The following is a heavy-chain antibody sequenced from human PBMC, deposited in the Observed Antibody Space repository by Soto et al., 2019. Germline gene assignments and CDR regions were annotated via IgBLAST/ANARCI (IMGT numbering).Heavy chain of an antibody. CDR3: AKGEVRGIIPSYFDY. J-gene: IGHJ4*02. CDR1: GFTVSNNY. Sequence: GSLRLSCAASGFTVSNNYMSWVRQAPGKGLEWVSIIYSSGSTYYADSVKGRFTISRDNSKNTLYLQMDSLRAEDTAVYYCAKGEVRGIIPSYFDYWGLGTLVTVSS. D-gene: IGHD3-10*01. CDR2: IYSSGST. V-gene: IGHV3-66*03.